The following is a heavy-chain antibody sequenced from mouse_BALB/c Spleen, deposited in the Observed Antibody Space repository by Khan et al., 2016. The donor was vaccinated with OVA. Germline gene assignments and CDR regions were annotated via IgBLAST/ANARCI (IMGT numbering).Heavy chain of an antibody. CDR1: GYTFTTYW. Sequence: QVQLQQSGAELAKPGASVKMSCKASGYTFTTYWMHWIKQRPGQGLEWIGYINPNTGYNECEQKFKDKATLTADKSSSTAYMQLSSLTSEDSAVYYCATSGDYGGNYYFGMDYWGQGTSVTVSA. D-gene: IGHD1-1*01. V-gene: IGHV1-7*01. J-gene: IGHJ4*01. CDR3: ATSGDYGGNYYFGMDY. CDR2: INPNTGYN.